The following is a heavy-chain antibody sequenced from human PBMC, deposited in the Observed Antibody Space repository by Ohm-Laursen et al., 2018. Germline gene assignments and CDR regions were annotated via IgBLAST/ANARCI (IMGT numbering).Heavy chain of an antibody. J-gene: IGHJ3*02. CDR3: ARGRDSTDDI. D-gene: IGHD1-26*01. CDR1: GGSFSGYY. CDR2: INHSRST. V-gene: IGHV4-34*01. Sequence: GTLSLTCAVYGGSFSGYYWNWIRQPPGKGLEWIGEINHSRSTKYNSSFKSRVTISVDTSKNQFSLKLSSVTAADTAVYYCARGRDSTDDIWGQGTMVTVSS.